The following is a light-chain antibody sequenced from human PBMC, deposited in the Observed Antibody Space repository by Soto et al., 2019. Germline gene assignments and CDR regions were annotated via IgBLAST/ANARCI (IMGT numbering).Light chain of an antibody. CDR1: SSDVGGYNY. V-gene: IGLV2-8*01. J-gene: IGLJ2*01. CDR3: SSYAGSNRRV. Sequence: QSVLTQPPSASGSPGQSVTISCTGTSSDVGGYNYVSGYQQHPGKVPKLIIYEVNMRPSGVPDRFSASKSDNTASLTVSGLQPEDEADYYCSSYAGSNRRVFGGGTKVTVL. CDR2: EVN.